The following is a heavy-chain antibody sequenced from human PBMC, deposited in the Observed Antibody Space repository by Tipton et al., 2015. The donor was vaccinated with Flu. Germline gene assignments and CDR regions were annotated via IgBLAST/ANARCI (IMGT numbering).Heavy chain of an antibody. D-gene: IGHD6-19*01. CDR1: GFTFSTYG. V-gene: IGHV3-30*02. CDR2: IRHDESDK. J-gene: IGHJ4*02. Sequence: SLRLSCAASGFTFSTYGMHWVRQAPGKGLEWVAFIRHDESDKYYADSVKGRFTISRDNSKNALYLLISSLKPEDTAVYYCAKDGWDTSGWYPFDYWGQGTLVTVSA. CDR3: AKDGWDTSGWYPFDY.